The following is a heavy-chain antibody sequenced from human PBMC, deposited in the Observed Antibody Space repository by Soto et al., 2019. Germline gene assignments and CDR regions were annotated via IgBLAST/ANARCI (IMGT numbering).Heavy chain of an antibody. V-gene: IGHV3-30*18. CDR2: ISDDGSKK. D-gene: IGHD2-21*02. Sequence: QVQLVESGGGVVQPGRSLRLSCAASGFSFNNYAMHWVRQAPGKGLEWVTLISDDGSKKYFADSVKGRFTVSRDNSNNTLCLQMNSLKTEDTAVYYCAKSAHPAVVTLYYFDSWGQGTLVTVSS. CDR1: GFSFNNYA. J-gene: IGHJ4*02. CDR3: AKSAHPAVVTLYYFDS.